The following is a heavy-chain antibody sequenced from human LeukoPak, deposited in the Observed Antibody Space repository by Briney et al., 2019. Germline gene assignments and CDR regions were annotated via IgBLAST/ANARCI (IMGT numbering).Heavy chain of an antibody. CDR3: ATHDLRVGGPYYFDY. J-gene: IGHJ4*02. CDR1: GGSVSSYY. D-gene: IGHD3-22*01. CDR2: PHYSGTA. V-gene: IGHV4-59*08. Sequence: SETLSLTCTVSGGSVSSYYWSWIRQSPEKGLEWIGFPHYSGTANYNPSLKSRVTIPVDTSKNQFSLKLSSVTAADTAVYYCATHDLRVGGPYYFDYWGQGALVTVSS.